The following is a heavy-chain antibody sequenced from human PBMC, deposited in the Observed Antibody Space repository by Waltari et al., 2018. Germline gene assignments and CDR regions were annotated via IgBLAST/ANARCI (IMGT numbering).Heavy chain of an antibody. CDR1: GFTFSNAW. CDR2: IKSKTDGGTT. D-gene: IGHD3-22*01. V-gene: IGHV3-15*01. CDR3: TTETYDSPHDY. J-gene: IGHJ4*02. Sequence: EVQLVESGGGLVKPGGSLRLSCAASGFTFSNAWMSWVRQAPGKGLEWVGRIKSKTDGGTTDYAEPVKGRFTISRDDSKNTLYLQMNSLKTEDTVVYYCTTETYDSPHDYWGQGTLVTVSS.